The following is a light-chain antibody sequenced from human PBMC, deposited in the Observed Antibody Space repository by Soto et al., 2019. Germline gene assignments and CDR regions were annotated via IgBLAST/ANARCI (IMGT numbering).Light chain of an antibody. J-gene: IGKJ1*01. CDR3: QQYASRPWT. CDR1: QSIGRTY. Sequence: EIVLTQSPGTLSLSPGERATLSCRVSQSIGRTYLAWYQQRPGQAPRLLLYGASSRATGIPDRFDGSGSGTNFHLTLRRMESGDFAIYYCQQYASRPWTFGQGTKVEIK. CDR2: GAS. V-gene: IGKV3-20*01.